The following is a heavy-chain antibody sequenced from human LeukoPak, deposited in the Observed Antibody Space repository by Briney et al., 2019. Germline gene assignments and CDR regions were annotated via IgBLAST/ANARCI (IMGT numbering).Heavy chain of an antibody. Sequence: GGSLRLSCAASGFTFSGSAMPWVRQASGKGLEWVGRIRSKANSYATAYAASVKGRFTISRDDSKNTAYLQMNSLKTEDTAVYYCTRHEVVPFDFWSGQTVYGMDVWGQGTTVTVSS. CDR3: TRHEVVPFDFWSGQTVYGMDV. J-gene: IGHJ6*02. CDR1: GFTFSGSA. CDR2: IRSKANSYAT. V-gene: IGHV3-73*01. D-gene: IGHD3-3*01.